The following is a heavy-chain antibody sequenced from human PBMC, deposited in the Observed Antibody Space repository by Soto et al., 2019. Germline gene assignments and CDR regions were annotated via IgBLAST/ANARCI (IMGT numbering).Heavy chain of an antibody. V-gene: IGHV4-4*02. J-gene: IGHJ4*02. CDR1: GGSITNNHW. Sequence: SETLSLTCDVSGGSITNNHWWNWVRQSPGKGLEWIGEIYHTGDTKYNPSLKRRVTTSANKSKNQFYLNLNSVTAADTTDYYSVRNHGYSGRGTLVTVSS. CDR3: VRNHGY. CDR2: IYHTGDT.